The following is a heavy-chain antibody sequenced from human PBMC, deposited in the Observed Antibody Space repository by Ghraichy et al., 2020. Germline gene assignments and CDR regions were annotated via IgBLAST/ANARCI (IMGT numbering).Heavy chain of an antibody. D-gene: IGHD3-22*01. CDR2: ISSSGNII. Sequence: GGSLRLSCAASGFIFSSYEMNWVRQAPGKGLEWVSYISSSGNIIHYADSVKGRFTISRDNAKNSLSLQMNSLRAEDTAVYHCARGPDRRRAFDIWGQGTIVTVSS. J-gene: IGHJ3*02. V-gene: IGHV3-48*03. CDR3: ARGPDRRRAFDI. CDR1: GFIFSSYE.